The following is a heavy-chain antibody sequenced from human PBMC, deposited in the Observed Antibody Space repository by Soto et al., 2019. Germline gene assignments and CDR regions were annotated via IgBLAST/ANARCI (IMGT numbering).Heavy chain of an antibody. CDR1: GFTVSSNY. CDR2: IYSGGST. V-gene: IGHV3-66*01. J-gene: IGHJ4*02. D-gene: IGHD3-10*01. CDR3: ASISDYYGSGSYYFDY. Sequence: EVQLVESGGGLVQPGGSLRLSCAASGFTVSSNYMSWVRQAPGKGLEWVSVIYSGGSTYYADSVKGRFTISRDNSKNTLYLQMNSLRAEDTAVYYCASISDYYGSGSYYFDYWGQGTLVTVSS.